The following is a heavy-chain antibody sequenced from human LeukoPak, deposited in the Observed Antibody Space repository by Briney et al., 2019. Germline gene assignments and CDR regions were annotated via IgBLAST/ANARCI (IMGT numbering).Heavy chain of an antibody. J-gene: IGHJ6*03. CDR2: FDPEDGET. CDR3: ARGPAGGYQLLWDYYYYMDV. CDR1: GYTLTELS. D-gene: IGHD2-2*01. Sequence: ASVKVSCKVSGYTLTELSMHWVRQAPGKGLEWMGGFDPEDGETIYAQKFQGRVTMTEDTSTDTAYMELSSLRSEDTAVYYCARGPAGGYQLLWDYYYYMDVWGKGTTVTISS. V-gene: IGHV1-24*01.